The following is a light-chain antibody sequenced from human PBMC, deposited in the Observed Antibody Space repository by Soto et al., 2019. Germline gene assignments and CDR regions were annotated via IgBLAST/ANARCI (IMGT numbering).Light chain of an antibody. CDR3: QQYGSSPLT. J-gene: IGKJ4*01. Sequence: EMVLTQSPTTLSLSPGERATLSCRASQSVSDNYLAWYQQRSGQAPRLVIYGASSRASAVPDRFSGSGSGADFTLTISRLEPEDFAVYYCQQYGSSPLTFGGGTKVDI. CDR1: QSVSDNY. V-gene: IGKV3-20*01. CDR2: GAS.